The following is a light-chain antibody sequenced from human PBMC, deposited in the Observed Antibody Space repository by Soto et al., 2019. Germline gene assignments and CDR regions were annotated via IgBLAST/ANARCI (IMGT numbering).Light chain of an antibody. CDR1: QAISSS. CDR2: AAS. CDR3: QHLNDYRYT. V-gene: IGKV1-9*01. Sequence: DIQLTQSPSFLSASVGDRVTITCRASQAISSSLAWYQHNPGKAPQLLIYAASTLQNGVTSSFGGSGSGTEFTLTISSLQPEDFATYYCQHLNDYRYTFGQGTKVEIK. J-gene: IGKJ2*01.